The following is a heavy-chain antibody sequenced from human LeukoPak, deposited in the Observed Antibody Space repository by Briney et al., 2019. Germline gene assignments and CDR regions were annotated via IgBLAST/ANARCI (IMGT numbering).Heavy chain of an antibody. J-gene: IGHJ3*02. CDR3: ARGRPLVGATQNAFDI. Sequence: SQTLSLTCAISGDXVSSNSAAWNWIRQSPSRGLEWLGRTYYRSKWSNNYAVSVRGRITINPDTSKNQFSLQLNSVTPEDTAVYYCARGRPLVGATQNAFDIWGQGTMVTVSS. CDR2: TYYRSKWSN. V-gene: IGHV6-1*01. D-gene: IGHD1-26*01. CDR1: GDXVSSNSAA.